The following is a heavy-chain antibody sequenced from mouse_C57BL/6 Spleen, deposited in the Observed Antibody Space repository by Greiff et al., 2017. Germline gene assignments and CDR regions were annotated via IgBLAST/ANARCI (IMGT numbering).Heavy chain of an antibody. D-gene: IGHD1-1*01. CDR1: GFSLTSYG. CDR2: LWSGGST. J-gene: IGHJ1*03. CDR3: AKPYYYGSSYDWYFDV. Sequence: QVQLQQSGPGLVQPSQSLSITCTVSGFSLTSYGVHWVRQPPGKGLEWLGVLWSGGSTDYNAAFISRLCISKDNSKSQVFFKMNSLQADDTAIYYCAKPYYYGSSYDWYFDVWGTGTTVTVSS. V-gene: IGHV2-4*01.